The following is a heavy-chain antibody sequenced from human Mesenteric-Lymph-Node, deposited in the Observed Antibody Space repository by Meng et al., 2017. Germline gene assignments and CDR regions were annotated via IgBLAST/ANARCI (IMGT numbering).Heavy chain of an antibody. CDR1: GFSLSTSGVG. CDR3: AHSSGLLWFGESSWVGLDP. CDR2: IYWDDDK. J-gene: IGHJ5*02. V-gene: IGHV2-5*02. Sequence: SGPTLVKPTQTLTLTCTFSGFSLSTSGVGVGRTRQPPGKALEWLALIYWDDDKRYSPSLKSRLTITKDTSKNQVVLTMTNMDPVDTATYYCAHSSGLLWFGESSWVGLDPWGQGTLVTVSS. D-gene: IGHD3-10*01.